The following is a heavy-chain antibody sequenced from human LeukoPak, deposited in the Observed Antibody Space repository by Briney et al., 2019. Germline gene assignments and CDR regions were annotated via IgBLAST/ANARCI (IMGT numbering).Heavy chain of an antibody. CDR3: ARDYEGNIVVVPAAIDYYYGMDV. Sequence: GASVKVSCKASGYTFTGYYMHWVRQAPGQGLEWMGWINPNSGGTNYAQKFQGRVTMTRDTSTSTVYMELSSLRSEDTAVYYCARDYEGNIVVVPAAIDYYYGMDVWGQGTTVTVSS. CDR2: INPNSGGT. CDR1: GYTFTGYY. J-gene: IGHJ6*02. D-gene: IGHD2-2*02. V-gene: IGHV1-2*02.